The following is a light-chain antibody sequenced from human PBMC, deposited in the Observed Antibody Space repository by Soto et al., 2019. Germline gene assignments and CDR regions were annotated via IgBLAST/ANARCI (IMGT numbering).Light chain of an antibody. J-gene: IGKJ1*01. CDR1: QSVLYSSNDKDF. V-gene: IGKV4-1*01. Sequence: IVMTQSPDSLAVSLGERATINCKSSQSVLYSSNDKDFLAWYQQKPGQPPKLLIYWASTRESGVPDRFSGSGSGTDSTLTISSLQAEDVAVYYCQQYYSTPPAFGQGTKVDIK. CDR3: QQYYSTPPA. CDR2: WAS.